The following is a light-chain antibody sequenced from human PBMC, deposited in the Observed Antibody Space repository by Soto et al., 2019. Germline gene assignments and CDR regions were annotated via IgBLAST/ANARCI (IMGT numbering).Light chain of an antibody. J-gene: IGLJ2*01. CDR1: SGHSSYA. CDR2: LNSDGSH. CDR3: QTWGPGTPL. Sequence: QSVLTQSPSASASLRASVKLTCTLSSGHSSYAIAWHQQQPEKGPRYLMTLNSDGSHSKGDGIPDRFSGSSSGAERYLTISSLQSEDEADYYCQTWGPGTPLFGGGTKLTVL. V-gene: IGLV4-69*01.